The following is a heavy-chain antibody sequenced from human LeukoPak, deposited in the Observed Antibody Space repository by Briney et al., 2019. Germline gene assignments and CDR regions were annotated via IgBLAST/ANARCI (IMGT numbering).Heavy chain of an antibody. CDR2: TYYRSKWYN. CDR1: GDSVSSNSAA. D-gene: IGHD3-22*01. CDR3: ARVPYYYDSSTYYSDYYMDV. Sequence: QTLSLTCAISGDSVSSNSAAWNWIRQSPSRGLEWLRRTYYRSKWYNDYAVSVKSRITINPDTSKNQFSLQLNSVTPEDTAVYYCARVPYYYDSSTYYSDYYMDVWGKGTTVTVSS. V-gene: IGHV6-1*01. J-gene: IGHJ6*03.